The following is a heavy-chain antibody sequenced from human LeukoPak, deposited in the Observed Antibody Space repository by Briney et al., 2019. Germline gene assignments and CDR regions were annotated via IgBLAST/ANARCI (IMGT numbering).Heavy chain of an antibody. V-gene: IGHV4-59*01. CDR3: ARARGAYYYYMDV. CDR2: IYYSGST. D-gene: IGHD3-10*01. Sequence: SETLSLTCTVSGGSISSYYWSWIRQPPGKGLEWIGYIYYSGSTNYNPSLKSRATISVDTSKNQFSLKLSSVTAADTAVYYCARARGAYYYYMDVWGKGTTVTVSS. CDR1: GGSISSYY. J-gene: IGHJ6*03.